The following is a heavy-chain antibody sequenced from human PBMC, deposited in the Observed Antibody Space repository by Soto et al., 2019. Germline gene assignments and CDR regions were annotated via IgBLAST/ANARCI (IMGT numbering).Heavy chain of an antibody. V-gene: IGHV4-34*01. CDR3: ARRAAAFDY. D-gene: IGHD6-13*01. CDR1: GGSFSGYY. Sequence: SETLSLTCAVYGGSFSGYYWSWIRQPPGKGLEWIGEINHSGSTNYNPSLKSRVTISVDTSKNQFSLKLSSVTAADTAVYYCARRAAAFDYWGQGTLVTVSS. CDR2: INHSGST. J-gene: IGHJ4*02.